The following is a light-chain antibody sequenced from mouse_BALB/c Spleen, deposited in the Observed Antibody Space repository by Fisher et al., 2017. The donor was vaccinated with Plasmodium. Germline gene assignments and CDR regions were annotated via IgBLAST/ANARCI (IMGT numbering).Light chain of an antibody. V-gene: IGKV1-110*01. CDR3: SQGTHVPWT. J-gene: IGKJ1*01. CDR1: HSLVYSNGNTY. CDR2: TVS. Sequence: DIVLTQSPLSLPVSLGDQASISCRSSHSLVYSNGNTYLHWYLQKPGQSPKLLIYTVSNRFTGGPDRFSGSGSGTDFTLKISRVEAEDLGVYFCSQGTHVPWTFGGGTKLEIK.